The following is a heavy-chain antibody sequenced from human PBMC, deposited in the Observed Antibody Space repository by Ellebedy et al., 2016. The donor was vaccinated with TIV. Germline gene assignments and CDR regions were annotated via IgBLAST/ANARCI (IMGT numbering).Heavy chain of an antibody. CDR2: ISYDGSNK. J-gene: IGHJ4*02. CDR3: ARGLRQWLVRSYFDY. V-gene: IGHV3-30-3*01. CDR1: GFTFSSYA. D-gene: IGHD6-19*01. Sequence: GESLKISCAASGFTFSSYAMHWVRQAPGKGLEWVAVISYDGSNKYYADSVKGRFTISRDNSKNTLYLQMNSLRAEDTAVYYCARGLRQWLVRSYFDYWGQGTLVTVSS.